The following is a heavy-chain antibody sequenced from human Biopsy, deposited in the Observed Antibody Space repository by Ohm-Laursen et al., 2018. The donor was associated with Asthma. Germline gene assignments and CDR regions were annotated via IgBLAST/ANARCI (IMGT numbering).Heavy chain of an antibody. V-gene: IGHV4-31*02. D-gene: IGHD2-8*01. CDR2: INYSGST. J-gene: IGHJ5*01. CDR1: GFTFSSYS. Sequence: LRLSCAASGFTFSSYSMNWVRQHPGKGLEWIGYINYSGSTFYSPSLESRVTVSVDTSKNQFSLKLSSVTAADTAVYYCARDLSGYCTSSACYGFDSWGQGTLVTVSS. CDR3: ARDLSGYCTSSACYGFDS.